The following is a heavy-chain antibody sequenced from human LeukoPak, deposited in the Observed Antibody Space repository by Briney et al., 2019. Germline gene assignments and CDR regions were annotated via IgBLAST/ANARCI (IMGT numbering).Heavy chain of an antibody. Sequence: GGSLRLSCAASGFTFTSYGMTWVRQAPGKGLEWVSSISSSSSYIYYSDSVKGRFTISRDNAKTSLYLQMNSLRVDDTAFYYCARDLSGVTGYTYGRGIDYWGQGTLVTVSS. J-gene: IGHJ4*02. CDR1: GFTFTSYG. CDR2: ISSSSSYI. CDR3: ARDLSGVTGYTYGRGIDY. D-gene: IGHD5-18*01. V-gene: IGHV3-21*01.